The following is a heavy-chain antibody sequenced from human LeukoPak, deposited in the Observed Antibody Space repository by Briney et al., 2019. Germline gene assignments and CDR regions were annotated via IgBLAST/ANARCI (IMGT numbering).Heavy chain of an antibody. J-gene: IGHJ4*02. V-gene: IGHV3-21*01. Sequence: GGSLRLSCAASGFTFSSYSMNWVRQARGKGLEWVSSISSSSGYIYYADSVKGRFTISRDNAKNSLYLQMNSLRAEDTAVYYCARGDSSGYYYYWGQGTLVTVSS. CDR2: ISSSSGYI. CDR3: ARGDSSGYYYY. D-gene: IGHD3-22*01. CDR1: GFTFSSYS.